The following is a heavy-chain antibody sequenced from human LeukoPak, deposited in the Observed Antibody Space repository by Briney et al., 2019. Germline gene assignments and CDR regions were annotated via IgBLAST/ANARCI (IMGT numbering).Heavy chain of an antibody. CDR3: AKEGEPWGFDP. J-gene: IGHJ5*02. D-gene: IGHD7-27*01. CDR1: GGSISSSSYY. CDR2: IYYSGST. V-gene: IGHV4-39*07. Sequence: SETLSLTCTVSGGSISSSSYYWGWIRQPPGKGLEWIGSIYYSGSTYYNPSLKSRVTISVDTSKNQFSLKLSSGTAADTAVYYCAKEGEPWGFDPWGQGTLVTVSS.